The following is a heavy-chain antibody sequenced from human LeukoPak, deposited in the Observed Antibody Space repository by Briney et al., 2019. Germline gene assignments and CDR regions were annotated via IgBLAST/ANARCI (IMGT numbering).Heavy chain of an antibody. CDR1: GDSIAAPSYY. D-gene: IGHD5-12*01. V-gene: IGHV4-39*01. J-gene: IGHJ5*02. CDR3: ARQIRYTYDPNWFHP. Sequence: SETLSLTCSVSGDSIAAPSYYWAWIRQPPGKGLEWIASIYYSGNTNYDPSLQSRVTISVDTSKNQFSLSLRSVTAADTAVYYCARQIRYTYDPNWFHPWGQGTLVTVSS. CDR2: IYYSGNT.